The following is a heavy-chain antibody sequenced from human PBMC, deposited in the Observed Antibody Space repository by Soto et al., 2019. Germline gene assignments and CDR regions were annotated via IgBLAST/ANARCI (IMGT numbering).Heavy chain of an antibody. J-gene: IGHJ5*02. V-gene: IGHV3-72*01. CDR1: GFSFSDHY. CDR3: TTLGPS. Sequence: SLRLSCAASGFSFSDHYIDWVRQAPGKGLEWVGRTRNKANSYTTQYAASVKDRFTISRDESKNSLYLQMNSLKTEDTAVYYCTTLGPSWGQGTLVTVSS. CDR2: TRNKANSYTT.